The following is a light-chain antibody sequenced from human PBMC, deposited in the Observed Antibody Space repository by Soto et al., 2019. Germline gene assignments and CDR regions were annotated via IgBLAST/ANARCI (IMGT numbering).Light chain of an antibody. CDR2: GNS. V-gene: IGLV1-40*01. Sequence: QSVLTQPPSVSGAPGQRVTISCTGNSSNIGAPYDVHWYQQLPGAVPKLLISGNSNRPSGVPDRFSGSKSGPSASLAITGLQAEDEADYYCQSYDSSLSGWVFCGGTKLTVL. CDR1: SSNIGAPYD. CDR3: QSYDSSLSGWV. J-gene: IGLJ3*02.